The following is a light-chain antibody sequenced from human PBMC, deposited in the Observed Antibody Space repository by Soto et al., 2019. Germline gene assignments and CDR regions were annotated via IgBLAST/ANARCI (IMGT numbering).Light chain of an antibody. J-gene: IGLJ3*02. CDR3: CSYAGSYTWV. Sequence: QSALTQPRSVSGSPGQSVPLSCTGTSSDVGSYNYVSWYQQHPGKAPKLMIDDVNKRPSGVPDRFSGSRSGNTASLTISGLQAEDEADYYCCSYAGSYTWVFGGGTKLTVL. CDR2: DVN. V-gene: IGLV2-11*01. CDR1: SSDVGSYNY.